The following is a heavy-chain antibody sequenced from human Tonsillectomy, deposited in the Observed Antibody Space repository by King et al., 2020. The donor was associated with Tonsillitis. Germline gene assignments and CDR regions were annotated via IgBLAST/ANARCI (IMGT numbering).Heavy chain of an antibody. D-gene: IGHD3-10*01. CDR2: FWYDGSKI. CDR1: GFTFSHFG. CDR3: ARKEHYYGSGSYYYYMDV. V-gene: IGHV3-33*01. Sequence: VQLVESGGGVVQPGRSLRLSCATSGFTFSHFGMHWVRQAPGKGLEWVAVFWYDGSKIYYADSVKGRFTISRDISKNTLYLQMNSLRAEDTAVYYCARKEHYYGSGSYYYYMDVWGEGTTVTVSS. J-gene: IGHJ6*03.